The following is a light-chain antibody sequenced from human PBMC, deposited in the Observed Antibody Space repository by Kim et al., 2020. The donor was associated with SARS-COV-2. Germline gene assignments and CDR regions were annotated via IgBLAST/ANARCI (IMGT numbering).Light chain of an antibody. J-gene: IGKJ1*01. CDR2: DAS. CDR1: QSISSW. V-gene: IGKV1-5*01. CDR3: QQYSSYST. Sequence: SAFVGDRVTIPCRASQSISSWLAWYQQKPGKAPKLLVYDASTLEVGVPSRFSGSGSGTEFTLTISSLQPDDFATYYCQQYSSYSTFGQGTKVDIK.